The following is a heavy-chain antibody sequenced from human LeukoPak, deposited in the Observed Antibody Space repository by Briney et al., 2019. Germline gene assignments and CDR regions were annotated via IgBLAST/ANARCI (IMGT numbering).Heavy chain of an antibody. V-gene: IGHV3-21*01. CDR1: GFTFSSYS. CDR2: ISSSSSYI. Sequence: GGSLRLSCAASGFTFSSYSMNWVRQAPGKGLEWVSPISSSSSYICYADSVKGRFTISRDNAKNSLYLQMNSLRAEDTAVYYCARAYYYGSGSPSNEGYYYGMDVWGQGTTVTVSS. CDR3: ARAYYYGSGSPSNEGYYYGMDV. D-gene: IGHD3-10*01. J-gene: IGHJ6*02.